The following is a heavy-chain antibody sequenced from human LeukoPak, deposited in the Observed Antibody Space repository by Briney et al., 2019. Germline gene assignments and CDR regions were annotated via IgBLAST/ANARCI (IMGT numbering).Heavy chain of an antibody. J-gene: IGHJ4*02. CDR3: GGGGTYSQFDY. CDR2: MYYSGST. CDR1: GGSLRSYY. D-gene: IGHD1-26*01. Sequence: PSETLSLTCAVSGGSLRSYYWNWVRQPPGKGLEWIGYMYYSGSTNYNPSLKSRVTISGDTSNNQFSLKLNSVTAADTAVYYCGGGGTYSQFDYWGQGTLVTVSS. V-gene: IGHV4-59*01.